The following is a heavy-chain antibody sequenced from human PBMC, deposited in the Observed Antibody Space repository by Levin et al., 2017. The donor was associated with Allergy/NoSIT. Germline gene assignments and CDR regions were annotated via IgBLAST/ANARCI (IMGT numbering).Heavy chain of an antibody. Sequence: GGSLRLSCAASGFSFSTYAMHWVRQAPGKGLEWVAVISYDGSTKYYADSVKGRFTISRDNSKNTLYLQMNSLRAEDTAVYYCARDVGSGSGSYFYYFQHWGQGTLVTVSS. CDR1: GFSFSTYA. CDR2: ISYDGSTK. CDR3: ARDVGSGSGSYFYYFQH. V-gene: IGHV3-30-3*01. J-gene: IGHJ1*01. D-gene: IGHD3-10*01.